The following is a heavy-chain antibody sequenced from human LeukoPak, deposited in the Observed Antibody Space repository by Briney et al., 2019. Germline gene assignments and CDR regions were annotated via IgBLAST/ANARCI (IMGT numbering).Heavy chain of an antibody. V-gene: IGHV4-59*01. J-gene: IGHJ4*02. CDR3: ASSIAAAGNFDY. D-gene: IGHD6-13*01. Sequence: SETLSLTCTVSGGSISSYYWSWIRQLPGKGLEWIGYIYYSGSTNYNPSLKSRVTISVDTSKNQFSLKLRSVTAADTAVYYCASSIAAAGNFDYWGQGTLVTVSS. CDR1: GGSISSYY. CDR2: IYYSGST.